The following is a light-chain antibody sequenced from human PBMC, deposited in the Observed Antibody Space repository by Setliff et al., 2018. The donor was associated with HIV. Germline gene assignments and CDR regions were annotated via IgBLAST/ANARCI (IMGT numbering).Light chain of an antibody. V-gene: IGLV1-40*01. CDR2: GNN. J-gene: IGLJ1*01. Sequence: QSVLTQPPSVSGAPGQRVTISCTGSSSNIGAGYDVHWYQHLPGTAPKLLIYGNNNRPSGVPDRFSGSKSGTSASLAITGLQAEDEADYYCISYTSRARHVFGTGTKVTV. CDR3: ISYTSRARHV. CDR1: SSNIGAGYD.